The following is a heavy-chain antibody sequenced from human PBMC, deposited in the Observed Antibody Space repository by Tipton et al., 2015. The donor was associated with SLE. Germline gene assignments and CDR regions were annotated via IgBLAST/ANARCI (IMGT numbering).Heavy chain of an antibody. Sequence: TLSLTCTVSGGSISSGSYYWGWIRQPPGKGLEWIGSIYYSGSTYYNPSLKSRVTISVDTSKNQFSLKLSSVTAADTAVYYCARVPLDYWGQGTLVTVSS. J-gene: IGHJ4*02. CDR2: IYYSGST. D-gene: IGHD1-1*01. CDR1: GGSISSGSYY. V-gene: IGHV4-39*01. CDR3: ARVPLDY.